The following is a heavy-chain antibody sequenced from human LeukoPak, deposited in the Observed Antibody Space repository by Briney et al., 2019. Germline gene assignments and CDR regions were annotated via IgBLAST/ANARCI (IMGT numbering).Heavy chain of an antibody. CDR1: GGSISSGGYS. J-gene: IGHJ4*02. CDR2: IYHSGST. D-gene: IGHD3-22*01. Sequence: SETLSLTCAVSGGSISSGGYSWSWIRQPPGKGLEWIRYIYHSGSTYYNPSLKSRVTISVDRSKNQFSLKLSSVTAADTAVYYCARDQGYELYYYDSSGWFDYWGQGTLVTVSS. CDR3: ARDQGYELYYYDSSGWFDY. V-gene: IGHV4-30-2*01.